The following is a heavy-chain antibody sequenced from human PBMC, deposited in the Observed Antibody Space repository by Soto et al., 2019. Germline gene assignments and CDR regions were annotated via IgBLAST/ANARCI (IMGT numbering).Heavy chain of an antibody. CDR2: INPNSGGT. CDR1: GYTFTGYY. CDR3: ARALAARLDWFDP. V-gene: IGHV1-2*04. Sequence: ASVKVSCKASGYTFTGYYMHWVRQAPGQGLEWMGWINPNSGGTNYAQKFQGWVTMTRDTSTSTVYTELSSLRSEDTAVYYCARALAARLDWFDPWGQGTLVTV. J-gene: IGHJ5*02. D-gene: IGHD6-6*01.